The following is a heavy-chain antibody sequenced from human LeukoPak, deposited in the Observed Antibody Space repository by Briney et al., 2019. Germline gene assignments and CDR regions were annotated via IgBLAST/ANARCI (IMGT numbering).Heavy chain of an antibody. J-gene: IGHJ3*02. CDR1: GFTFSSYG. CDR2: IRYDGNNK. CDR3: AKSLNYYYDSSGSSKGGFDI. V-gene: IGHV3-30*02. D-gene: IGHD3-22*01. Sequence: PGGSLRLSCAASGFTFSSYGMHWVRQAPGKGLERVAFIRYDGNNKYYADSVKRRFTISRDNSQNTLYLQMNRLRAEDTAVYYCAKSLNYYYDSSGSSKGGFDIGGQGTMVTVS.